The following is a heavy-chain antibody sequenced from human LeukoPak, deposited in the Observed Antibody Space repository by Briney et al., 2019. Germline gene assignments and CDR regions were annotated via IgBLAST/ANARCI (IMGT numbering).Heavy chain of an antibody. V-gene: IGHV4-34*01. CDR2: INHSGST. CDR1: GGSFSGYY. CDR3: ARLQYYYDSSGYYYPPFDY. Sequence: SETLSLTCAVYGGSFSGYYWSWIRQPPGKGLEWIGEINHSGSTNYNPSLKSRVTISVDTSKNQFSLKLSSVTAADTAVYYCARLQYYYDSSGYYYPPFDYWGQGTLVTVSS. D-gene: IGHD3-22*01. J-gene: IGHJ4*02.